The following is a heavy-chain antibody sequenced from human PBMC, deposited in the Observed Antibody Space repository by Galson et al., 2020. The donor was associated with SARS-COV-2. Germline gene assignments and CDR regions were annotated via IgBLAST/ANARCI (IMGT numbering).Heavy chain of an antibody. V-gene: IGHV1-46*01. CDR2: INASGGST. J-gene: IGHJ5*02. CDR3: ARDSRSRSWFFDP. D-gene: IGHD6-13*01. Sequence: GESLKISCKASGYTFTRYYIHWVRQAPGQGLEWMGIINASGGSTTYAQKFQGRVTMTRDTSTSTVYMELNSLRSEDTAVYYCARDSRSRSWFFDPWGQGTLVTVSS. CDR1: GYTFTRYY.